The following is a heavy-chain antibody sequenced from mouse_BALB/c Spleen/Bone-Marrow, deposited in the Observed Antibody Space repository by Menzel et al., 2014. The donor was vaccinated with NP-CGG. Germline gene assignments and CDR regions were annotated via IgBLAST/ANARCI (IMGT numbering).Heavy chain of an antibody. CDR3: AYGTPFAH. CDR1: GYTFTSYW. J-gene: IGHJ3*01. D-gene: IGHD2-1*01. Sequence: QVQLQQSGAEVARPGTSVKLSCKASGYTFTSYWMQWVKQRPGQGLEWIGAIYPGDGDTRYTQKFKGKATLTADKSSSTAYMQLSSLSSEDSAVYYCAYGTPFAHSGQGTLVTVSA. V-gene: IGHV1-87*01. CDR2: IYPGDGDT.